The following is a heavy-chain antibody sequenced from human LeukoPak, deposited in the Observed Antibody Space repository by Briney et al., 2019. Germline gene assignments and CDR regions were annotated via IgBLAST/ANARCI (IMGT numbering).Heavy chain of an antibody. CDR1: GGTFSSYA. CDR2: IIPIFGTA. CDR3: ARSQQLVRRYFDY. D-gene: IGHD6-13*01. Sequence: SVKVSCKASGGTFSSYAISWVRQAPGQGLEWMGGIIPIFGTANYAQKFQGRVTITADKSTSTAYMELSSLRSEDTAVYYCARSQQLVRRYFDYWGQGTLVTVAS. J-gene: IGHJ4*02. V-gene: IGHV1-69*06.